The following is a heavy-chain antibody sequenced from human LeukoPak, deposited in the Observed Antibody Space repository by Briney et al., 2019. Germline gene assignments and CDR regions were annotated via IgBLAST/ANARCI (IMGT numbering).Heavy chain of an antibody. J-gene: IGHJ4*02. Sequence: ASVKVSCKASGYTFTGYYMHWVRQAPGQGLEWMGWINPNSGGTNYAQKFQGRVTMTRDTSISTAYMELSRLRSDDTAVYYCARESSDSSGYYSDYWGQGTLVTVSS. V-gene: IGHV1-2*02. CDR2: INPNSGGT. D-gene: IGHD3-22*01. CDR1: GYTFTGYY. CDR3: ARESSDSSGYYSDY.